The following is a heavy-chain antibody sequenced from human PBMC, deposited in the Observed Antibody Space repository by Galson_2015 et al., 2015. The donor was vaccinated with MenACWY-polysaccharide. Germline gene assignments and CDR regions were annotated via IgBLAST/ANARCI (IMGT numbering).Heavy chain of an antibody. V-gene: IGHV3-30-3*01. CDR2: ISYDGSNK. CDR1: GFTFSSYA. Sequence: SLRLSCAASGFTFSSYAIHWVRQAPGKGLEWVAVISYDGSNKYYADSLKGRFTISRDNSKNMLYLQMNSLRAEGTAVYHCARAYCDRTTCYGMDVWGQGTTVTVSS. J-gene: IGHJ6*02. D-gene: IGHD2-2*01. CDR3: ARAYCDRTTCYGMDV.